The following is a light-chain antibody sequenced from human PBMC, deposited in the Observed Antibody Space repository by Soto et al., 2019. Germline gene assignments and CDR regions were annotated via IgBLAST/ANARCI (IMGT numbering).Light chain of an antibody. CDR2: GVS. CDR3: QQYYSYPRT. Sequence: EVVMTQSPATLSVSPGERATLSCRASQSVTSNYLAWYQQKPGQAPRLLIYGVSSRATGVPSRFSGSGSGTDFTLTISCLQSEDFATYYCQQYYSYPRTFGQGTKVDIK. V-gene: IGKV3D-15*01. CDR1: QSVTSN. J-gene: IGKJ1*01.